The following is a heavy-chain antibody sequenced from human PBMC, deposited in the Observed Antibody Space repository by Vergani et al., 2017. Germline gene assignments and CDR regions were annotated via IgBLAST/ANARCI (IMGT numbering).Heavy chain of an antibody. CDR3: ARRSRGYSSGWYRNGMDV. V-gene: IGHV5-51*01. J-gene: IGHJ6*02. D-gene: IGHD6-19*01. Sequence: EVQLVQSGAEVKKPGESLKISCKGSGYSFTSYWIGWVCQMPGKCLEWMGIIYPGDSDTRYSPSFQGQVTISSDKSISTAYLQWSSLKASDTAMYYCARRSRGYSSGWYRNGMDVWGQGTTVTVSS. CDR2: IYPGDSDT. CDR1: GYSFTSYW.